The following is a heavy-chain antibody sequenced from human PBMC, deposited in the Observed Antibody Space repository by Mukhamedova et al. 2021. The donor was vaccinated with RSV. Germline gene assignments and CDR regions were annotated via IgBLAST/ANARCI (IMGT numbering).Heavy chain of an antibody. V-gene: IGHV3-23*01. Sequence: GKGLEWVSAISGSGGSTYCADSVKGRFTISRDNSKNTLYLQMNSLRAEDTAVYYCAKDLMATKPYYFDYWGQGTLVTVSS. CDR2: ISGSGGST. CDR3: AKDLMATKPYYFDY. D-gene: IGHD5-24*01. J-gene: IGHJ4*02.